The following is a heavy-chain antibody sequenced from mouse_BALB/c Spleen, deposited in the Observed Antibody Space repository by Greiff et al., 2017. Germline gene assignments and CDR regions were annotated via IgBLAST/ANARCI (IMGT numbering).Heavy chain of an antibody. Sequence: DVQLVESGGGLVQPGGSRKLSCAASGFTFSSFGMHWVRQAPEKGLEWVAYISSGSSTIYYADTVKGRFTISRDNPKNTLFLQMTSLRSEDTAMYYCARGGLLRLPQYYFDYWGQGTTLTVSS. CDR2: ISSGSSTI. CDR1: GFTFSSFG. J-gene: IGHJ2*01. D-gene: IGHD1-2*01. V-gene: IGHV5-17*02. CDR3: ARGGLLRLPQYYFDY.